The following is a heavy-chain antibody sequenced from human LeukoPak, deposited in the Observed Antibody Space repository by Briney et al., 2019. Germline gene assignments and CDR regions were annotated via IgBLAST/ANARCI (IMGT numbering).Heavy chain of an antibody. D-gene: IGHD6-19*01. V-gene: IGHV6-1*01. CDR3: ARDLVSSQWLVLFDY. Sequence: SQTLSLTCAISGDSVSSNSVTWDWIRQSPSRGLEWLGRTYYRSKWYNDYAVSVKSRITINPDTSKNQFSLQLNSVTPEDTAVYYCARDLVSSQWLVLFDYWGQGTLVTVSS. CDR1: GDSVSSNSVT. J-gene: IGHJ4*02. CDR2: TYYRSKWYN.